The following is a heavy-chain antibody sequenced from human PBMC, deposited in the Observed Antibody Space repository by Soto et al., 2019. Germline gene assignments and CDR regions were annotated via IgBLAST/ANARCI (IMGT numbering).Heavy chain of an antibody. CDR2: IVVGSGNT. CDR3: AADIPSGSTYYYYYGMGV. Sequence: GASVKVSCKASGFTFTSSAVQWVRQARGQRLEWIGWIVVGSGNTNYAQKFQERVTITRDMSTSTAYMELSSLRSEDTAVYYCAADIPSGSTYYYYYGMGVWGQGTTVTVSS. J-gene: IGHJ6*02. CDR1: GFTFTSSA. D-gene: IGHD2-21*01. V-gene: IGHV1-58*01.